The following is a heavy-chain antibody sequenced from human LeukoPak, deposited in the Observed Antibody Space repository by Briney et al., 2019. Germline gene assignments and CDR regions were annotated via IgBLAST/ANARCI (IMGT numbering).Heavy chain of an antibody. V-gene: IGHV3-66*01. CDR3: ARDRSGGYFDY. Sequence: GGSLRLSCAASGFTVSSNYVSWVRQAPGKGLEWVSVIYSGGSTYYADSVKGRFTISRDNSKNTLYLQMNSLRAEDTAVYYCARDRSGGYFDYWGQGTLVTVSS. CDR1: GFTVSSNY. J-gene: IGHJ4*02. D-gene: IGHD1-26*01. CDR2: IYSGGST.